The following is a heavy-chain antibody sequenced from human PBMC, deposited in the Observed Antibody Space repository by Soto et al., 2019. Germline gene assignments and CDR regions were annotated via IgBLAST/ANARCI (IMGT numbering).Heavy chain of an antibody. D-gene: IGHD3-10*01. CDR1: GFTFSSYG. J-gene: IGHJ4*02. CDR3: ARTSYGSGSYFSPFYY. Sequence: QVQLVESGGGVVQPGRSLRLSCAASGFTFSSYGMHWVRQAPGKGLEWVAVIWYDGSNKYYADSVKGRFTISRDNSKNTLYLHMNSLRAEDTAVYYCARTSYGSGSYFSPFYYWGQGTLVTVSS. CDR2: IWYDGSNK. V-gene: IGHV3-33*01.